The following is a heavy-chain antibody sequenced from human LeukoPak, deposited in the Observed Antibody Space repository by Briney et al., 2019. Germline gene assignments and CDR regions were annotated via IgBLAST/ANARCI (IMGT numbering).Heavy chain of an antibody. J-gene: IGHJ4*02. V-gene: IGHV1-3*01. D-gene: IGHD3-10*01. CDR3: ARDLRVHSISYYYGSGPPVY. Sequence: ASVKVSCKASGYTFTSYAMHWVRQAPGQRLEGMGWINAGNGNTKYSQKFQGRVTITRDTSASTAYMELSSLRSEDTAVYYCARDLRVHSISYYYGSGPPVYWGQGTLVTVSS. CDR2: INAGNGNT. CDR1: GYTFTSYA.